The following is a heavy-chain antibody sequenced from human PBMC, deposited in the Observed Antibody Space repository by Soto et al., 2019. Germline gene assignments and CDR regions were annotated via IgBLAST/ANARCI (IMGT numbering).Heavy chain of an antibody. CDR2: IYPGDSDT. V-gene: IGHV5-51*01. CDR3: ARRGYSYGYDYYFDY. D-gene: IGHD5-18*01. J-gene: IGHJ4*02. CDR1: GYSFTSYW. Sequence: GESLKISCKGSGYSFTSYWIGWVRQMPGKGLEWMGIIYPGDSDTGYSPSFQGQVTISADKSISTAYLQWSSLKASDTAMYYCARRGYSYGYDYYFDYWGQGTLVTVSS.